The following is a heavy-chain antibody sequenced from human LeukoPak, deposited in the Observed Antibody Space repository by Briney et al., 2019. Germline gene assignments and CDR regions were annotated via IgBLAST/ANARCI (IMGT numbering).Heavy chain of an antibody. V-gene: IGHV1-69*01. Sequence: VASVKVSCKASGGTLSSCAIKWVRQAPGQGLEWMGGIIPIFGTANYAQKFQDRVTITADESTSSAYMELSSLRSEDTAIYYCASRLYCSNSRCRNFPFAYWGQGTLVTVSS. CDR2: IIPIFGTA. CDR1: GGTLSSCA. J-gene: IGHJ4*02. D-gene: IGHD2-2*01. CDR3: ASRLYCSNSRCRNFPFAY.